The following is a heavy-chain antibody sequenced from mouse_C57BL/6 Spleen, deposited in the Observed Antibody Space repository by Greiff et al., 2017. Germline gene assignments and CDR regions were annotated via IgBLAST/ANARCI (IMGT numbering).Heavy chain of an antibody. V-gene: IGHV1-80*01. CDR2: IYPGDGDT. J-gene: IGHJ2*01. Sequence: VQLQESGAELVKPGASVKISCKASGYAFSSYWMNWVKQRPGKGLEWIGQIYPGDGDTNYNGKFKGKATLTADKSSSTAYMQLSSLTSEDSAVYFCARFPSYYSNYLYYFDYWGQGTTLTVSS. CDR1: GYAFSSYW. CDR3: ARFPSYYSNYLYYFDY. D-gene: IGHD2-5*01.